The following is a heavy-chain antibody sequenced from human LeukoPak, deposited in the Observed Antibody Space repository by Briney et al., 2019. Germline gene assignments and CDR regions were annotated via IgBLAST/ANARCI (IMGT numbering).Heavy chain of an antibody. Sequence: SETLSLPCTVSGGAISSYYGSWIRQPPGKGLEWIGNIYYSGSTNYNPSLKSRVTISLDTSKKQFSLKMTSVTAADTAVYYCATEQQMNDPWGQGTQLTVSS. D-gene: IGHD6-13*01. CDR3: ATEQQMNDP. CDR1: GGAISSYY. V-gene: IGHV4-59*01. J-gene: IGHJ5*02. CDR2: IYYSGST.